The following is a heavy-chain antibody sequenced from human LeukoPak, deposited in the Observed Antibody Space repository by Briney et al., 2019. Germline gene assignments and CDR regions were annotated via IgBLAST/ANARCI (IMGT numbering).Heavy chain of an antibody. J-gene: IGHJ4*02. CDR3: ARVLSSGYSPFDY. Sequence: PGGTLRLSSAASGFTFSDYYMTYIRQAPGKGLEWLSYISSTGASMHYADAEKGRLSICRDNGKNSLSLQMNSLRAEDTAVYYCARVLSSGYSPFDYWGQGILVTVSS. D-gene: IGHD3-22*01. CDR1: GFTFSDYY. CDR2: ISSTGASM. V-gene: IGHV3-11*01.